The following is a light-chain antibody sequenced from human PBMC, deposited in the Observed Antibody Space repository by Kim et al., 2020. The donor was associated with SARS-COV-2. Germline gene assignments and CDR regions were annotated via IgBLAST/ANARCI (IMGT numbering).Light chain of an antibody. Sequence: PGHSVTISCTGTSSDVGGTHNFVSWYQHHAGKAPKLMIYAVSKRPSGVPDRFSGSKSGNTASLTISGLQAEDVADYYCCSYAGIYVFGTGTKVTVL. CDR3: CSYAGIYV. CDR1: SSDVGGTHNF. J-gene: IGLJ1*01. CDR2: AVS. V-gene: IGLV2-11*01.